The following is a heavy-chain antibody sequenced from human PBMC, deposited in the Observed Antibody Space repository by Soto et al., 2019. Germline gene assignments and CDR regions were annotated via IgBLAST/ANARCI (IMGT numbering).Heavy chain of an antibody. D-gene: IGHD2-15*01. V-gene: IGHV3-7*03. CDR1: GFTFSTYW. J-gene: IGHJ4*02. Sequence: GSLRLSCAASGFTFSTYWMSWVRQAPGKGLEWVANIKEDGSEKYYVDSVKGRFTISRDNDKNSLYLQMNSLRAEDTAVYFCARDLHGGGAFDFWGQGTPVTVSS. CDR2: IKEDGSEK. CDR3: ARDLHGGGAFDF.